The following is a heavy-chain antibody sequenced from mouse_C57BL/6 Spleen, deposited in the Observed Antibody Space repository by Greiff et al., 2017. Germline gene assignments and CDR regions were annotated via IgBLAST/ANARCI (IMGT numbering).Heavy chain of an antibody. V-gene: IGHV1-72*01. CDR3: ARGNYYDYLDY. CDR1: GYTFTSYW. Sequence: QVQLQQSGAELVKPGASVKLSCKASGYTFTSYWMHWVKQRPGRGLGWIGRIDPNSGGTKYNEKFKGKATLTVDKPSSTAYMQLSSLTSEDSAVYYCARGNYYDYLDYWGQGTTLTVSS. CDR2: IDPNSGGT. D-gene: IGHD2-4*01. J-gene: IGHJ2*01.